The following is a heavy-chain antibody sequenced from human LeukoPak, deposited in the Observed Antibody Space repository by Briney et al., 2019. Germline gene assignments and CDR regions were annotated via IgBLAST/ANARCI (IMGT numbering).Heavy chain of an antibody. CDR1: GFGFSSYA. Sequence: GGSLRLSCAASGFGFSSYAIHWVRQAPGKGLEWVAVVSHDGINKHYGDTMEGRVAISRDNAKDTLYLQMSSLRPEDTAVYYCASHGMHDGSGNSAEYFQYWGQGTLVTVSS. D-gene: IGHD3-22*01. J-gene: IGHJ1*01. V-gene: IGHV3-30*09. CDR2: VSHDGINK. CDR3: ASHGMHDGSGNSAEYFQY.